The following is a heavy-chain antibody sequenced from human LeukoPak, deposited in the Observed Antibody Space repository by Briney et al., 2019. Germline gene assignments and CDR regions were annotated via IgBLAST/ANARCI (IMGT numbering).Heavy chain of an antibody. Sequence: KPGGSLRLSCAASGFTFSNAWMSWVRQAPGKGLEWAGRIKSKTDGGTTDYAAPVKGRFTISRDDSKNTLYLQMNSLKTEDTAVYYCTTHNDYYDSSGYVYWGQGTLVTVSS. CDR3: TTHNDYYDSSGYVY. J-gene: IGHJ4*02. D-gene: IGHD3-22*01. CDR1: GFTFSNAW. V-gene: IGHV3-15*01. CDR2: IKSKTDGGTT.